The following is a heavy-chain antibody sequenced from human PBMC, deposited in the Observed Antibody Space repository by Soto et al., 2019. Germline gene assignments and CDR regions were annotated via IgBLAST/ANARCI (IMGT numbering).Heavy chain of an antibody. J-gene: IGHJ4*02. V-gene: IGHV4-30-4*01. Sequence: SETLSLTCTVSGGSISSGDYYWSWIRQPPGKGLEWIGYIYYSGSTYYNPSLKSRVTISVDTSKNQFSLKLSSVTAADTAMYYCARAHDDILTGYQIRRSPGPLVYWGPGTLVTVSS. CDR3: ARAHDDILTGYQIRRSPGPLVY. CDR1: GGSISSGDYY. CDR2: IYYSGST. D-gene: IGHD3-9*01.